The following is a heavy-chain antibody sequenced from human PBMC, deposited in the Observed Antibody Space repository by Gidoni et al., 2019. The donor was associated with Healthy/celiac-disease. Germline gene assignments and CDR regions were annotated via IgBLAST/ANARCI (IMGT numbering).Heavy chain of an antibody. D-gene: IGHD4-4*01. CDR1: GFAFSSYG. CDR2: ISYDGSNK. Sequence: QVQLVESGGGVVQPGRSLRLSCAASGFAFSSYGMHGVRQAPGKGLEWVAVISYDGSNKYYADSVKGRFTSSRDNSKNTLYLQMNSLRAEDTAVYYCAKDGQDYSNYQYGMDVWGQGTTVTVSS. V-gene: IGHV3-30*18. CDR3: AKDGQDYSNYQYGMDV. J-gene: IGHJ6*02.